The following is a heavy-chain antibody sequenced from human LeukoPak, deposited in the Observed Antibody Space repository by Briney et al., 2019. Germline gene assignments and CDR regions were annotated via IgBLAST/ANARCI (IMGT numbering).Heavy chain of an antibody. Sequence: PSETLSLTCTVSSGSISSYYWSWIRQPPGKGLEWIGYIYYSGSTSYNPSLKSRVTISVDTSKNQFSLKLSSVTAADTAVYYCARGVVIAPQTFDYWGQGTLVTVSS. J-gene: IGHJ4*02. CDR2: IYYSGST. D-gene: IGHD2-21*01. V-gene: IGHV4-59*01. CDR1: SGSISSYY. CDR3: ARGVVIAPQTFDY.